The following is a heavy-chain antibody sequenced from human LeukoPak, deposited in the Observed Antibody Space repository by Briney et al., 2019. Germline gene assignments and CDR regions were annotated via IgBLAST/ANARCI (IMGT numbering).Heavy chain of an antibody. CDR2: ISGSGGST. D-gene: IGHD6-19*01. Sequence: GGSLRLSCAASGFTFSSYWMHWVRQAPGKGLEWVSAISGSGGSTYYADSVKGRFTISRDNSKNTLYLQMNSLRAEDTAVYYCAKGPYSSGWNDAFDIWGQGTMVSVSS. CDR1: GFTFSSYW. J-gene: IGHJ3*02. V-gene: IGHV3-23*01. CDR3: AKGPYSSGWNDAFDI.